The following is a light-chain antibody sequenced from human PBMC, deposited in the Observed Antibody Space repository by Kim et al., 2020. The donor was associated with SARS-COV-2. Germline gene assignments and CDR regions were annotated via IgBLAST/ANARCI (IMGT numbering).Light chain of an antibody. J-gene: IGLJ2*01. CDR2: GKS. V-gene: IGLV3-19*01. CDR3: NSRDSSGNHLVV. Sequence: GQTVRTTCQGDSLRSYYASWYQQKPGKAPILVIYGKSNRPSGIPDRFSGSSSGNTASLTITGAQAEDEADYYCNSRDSSGNHLVVFGGGTQLTVL. CDR1: SLRSYY.